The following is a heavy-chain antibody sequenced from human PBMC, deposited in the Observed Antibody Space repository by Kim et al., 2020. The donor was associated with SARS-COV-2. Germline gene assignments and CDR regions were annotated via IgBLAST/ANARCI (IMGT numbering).Heavy chain of an antibody. CDR1: GFTFSSYS. Sequence: GGSLRLSCAASGFTFSSYSMNWVRQAPGKGLEWVSYISSSSSTIYYADSVKGRFTISRDNAKNSLYLQMNSLRAEDTAVYYCAREESEGATDWYFDLWGRGTLVTVSS. V-gene: IGHV3-48*04. J-gene: IGHJ2*01. CDR2: ISSSSSTI. D-gene: IGHD1-26*01. CDR3: AREESEGATDWYFDL.